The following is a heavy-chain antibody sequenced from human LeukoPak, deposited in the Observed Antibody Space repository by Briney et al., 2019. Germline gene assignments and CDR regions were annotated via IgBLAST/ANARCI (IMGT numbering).Heavy chain of an antibody. J-gene: IGHJ5*02. D-gene: IGHD3-3*01. V-gene: IGHV4-30-4*08. CDR1: GDSISSGNYY. Sequence: SETLSLTCTVSGDSISSGNYYWTWIRQPPGKGLEWIGYIYYSGSTYYNPSLKSRVTISVDTSKNQFSLKLSSVTAADTAVYYCARDRDFWSGTPSGWFDPWGQGTLVTVSS. CDR3: ARDRDFWSGTPSGWFDP. CDR2: IYYSGST.